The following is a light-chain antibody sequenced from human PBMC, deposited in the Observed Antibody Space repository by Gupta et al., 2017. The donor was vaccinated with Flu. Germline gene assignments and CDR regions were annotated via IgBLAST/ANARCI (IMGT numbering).Light chain of an antibody. CDR1: RGDIRGYPR. CDR2: EDN. Sequence: QSALTQPVSVSGSPGQSITIYCTGTRGDIRGYPRVSWYQQHPGKAPKVMIYEDNKRPSGASNCFFGSKSCNTAPLTIAGLQAEDEGVYYCCSYAGDNTYVLGRGTKVTVL. V-gene: IGLV2-23*01. CDR3: CSYAGDNTYV. J-gene: IGLJ1*01.